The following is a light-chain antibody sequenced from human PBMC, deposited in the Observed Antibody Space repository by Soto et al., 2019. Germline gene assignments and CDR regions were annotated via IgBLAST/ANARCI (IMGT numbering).Light chain of an antibody. CDR3: QQYNTYSPYT. J-gene: IGKJ2*01. CDR1: QSVTTW. CDR2: KVS. V-gene: IGKV1-5*03. Sequence: DIQMTQSPSTLSASVGDRVTITCRASQSVTTWLAWYQQRPGRAPKVLIYKVSGLESGVPSRFSGSGSGTEFTLTISSLQPDDFATYYCQQYNTYSPYTFGQGTKLEIK.